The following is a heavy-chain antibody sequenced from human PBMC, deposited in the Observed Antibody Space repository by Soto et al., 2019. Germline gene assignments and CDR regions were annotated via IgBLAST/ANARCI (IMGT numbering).Heavy chain of an antibody. CDR2: IDWDDDK. J-gene: IGHJ4*02. CDR1: GFALSTSGMR. D-gene: IGHD2-15*01. V-gene: IGHV2-70*04. Sequence: SGPTLVNDTPALTLTCTFSGFALSTSGMRVSWIRQPPGKALEWLARIDWDDDKFYNTSLKTRLTISKDSSKNQVVLTMTNMDPVDTATYYCARMFHCSGGTCPFDYWGQGALVTVSS. CDR3: ARMFHCSGGTCPFDY.